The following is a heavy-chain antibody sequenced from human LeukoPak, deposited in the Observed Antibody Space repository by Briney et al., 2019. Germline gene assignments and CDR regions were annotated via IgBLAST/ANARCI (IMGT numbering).Heavy chain of an antibody. CDR1: GGSFSGYY. V-gene: IGHV4-34*01. J-gene: IGHJ4*02. CDR3: ARRPAMASGYSSSWYSSLRFYYFDY. CDR2: INHSGST. D-gene: IGHD6-13*01. Sequence: PSETLSLTCAVYGGSFSGYYWSWIRQPPGKGLEWIGEINHSGSTNYNPSLKSRVTISVDTSKNQFSLKLSSVTAADTAVYYCARRPAMASGYSSSWYSSLRFYYFDYWGQGTLVTVSS.